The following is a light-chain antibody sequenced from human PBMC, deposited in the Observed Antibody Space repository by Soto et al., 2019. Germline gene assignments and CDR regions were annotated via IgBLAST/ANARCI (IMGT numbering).Light chain of an antibody. CDR3: QSYDSSLSVV. Sequence: QAVVTQPPSVSGAPGQRVTISCTGSSSNIGAGYDVHWYQQLPGTAPKLLIYGNSNRPSGVPDRFSGSKSGTSASLAITGLQAEDEPDYDCQSYDSSLSVVFGGGTQLTVL. V-gene: IGLV1-40*01. CDR1: SSNIGAGYD. J-gene: IGLJ2*01. CDR2: GNS.